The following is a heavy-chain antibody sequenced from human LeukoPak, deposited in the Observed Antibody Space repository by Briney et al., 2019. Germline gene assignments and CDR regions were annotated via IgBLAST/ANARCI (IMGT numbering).Heavy chain of an antibody. J-gene: IGHJ6*02. Sequence: ASVKVSCKASGYTFTGYYMHWVRQAPGQGLEWMGWINPNSGGTNYAQKFQGWVTMTRDTSISTAYMELSRLRSDDTAVYYCARDYDSSGYYPEGGMDVWGQGTTVTVSS. V-gene: IGHV1-2*04. CDR3: ARDYDSSGYYPEGGMDV. D-gene: IGHD3-22*01. CDR2: INPNSGGT. CDR1: GYTFTGYY.